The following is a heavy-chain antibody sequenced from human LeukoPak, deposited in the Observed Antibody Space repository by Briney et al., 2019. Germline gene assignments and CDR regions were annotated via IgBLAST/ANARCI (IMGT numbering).Heavy chain of an antibody. CDR2: IWYDGSNK. CDR3: ARGDIVVVVAAQFDY. CDR1: GFTFSSYG. D-gene: IGHD2-15*01. Sequence: HPGGSLRLSCAASGFTFSSYGMHWVRQAPGKGLEWVAVIWYDGSNKYYADSVKGRFTISRDNSKNTLYLQMNSLRAEDTAVYYCARGDIVVVVAAQFDYWGQGTLVTVSS. J-gene: IGHJ4*02. V-gene: IGHV3-33*01.